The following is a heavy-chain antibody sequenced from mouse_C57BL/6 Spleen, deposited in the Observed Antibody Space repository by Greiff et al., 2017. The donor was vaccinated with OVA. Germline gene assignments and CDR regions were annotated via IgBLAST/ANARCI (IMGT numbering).Heavy chain of an antibody. Sequence: QVQLQQPGTELVKPGASVKLSCKASGYTFTSYGMHWVKQRPGQGLEWIGEINPRSGDTNYNEKFKSKATLTADKSSSTAYMQLSSLTSEDSAVYYCARWVGYYYFDYWGQGTTLTVSS. V-gene: IGHV1-53*01. D-gene: IGHD2-3*01. CDR1: GYTFTSYG. J-gene: IGHJ2*01. CDR2: INPRSGDT. CDR3: ARWVGYYYFDY.